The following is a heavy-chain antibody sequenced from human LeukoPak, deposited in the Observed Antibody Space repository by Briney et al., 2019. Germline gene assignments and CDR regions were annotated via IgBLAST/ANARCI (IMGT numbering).Heavy chain of an antibody. CDR3: AKCSGGNCYHSDDH. V-gene: IGHV3-23*01. CDR2: ISGSGGNT. D-gene: IGHD2-15*01. J-gene: IGHJ5*02. Sequence: GGSLRLSCAASGFTFSIYAMSWVRQAPGKGLEWVSGISGSGGNTYYADSVKGRFTISRDNAKDSLYLQMNSLRAEDTAVYYCAKCSGGNCYHSDDHWGQGTLVTVSP. CDR1: GFTFSIYA.